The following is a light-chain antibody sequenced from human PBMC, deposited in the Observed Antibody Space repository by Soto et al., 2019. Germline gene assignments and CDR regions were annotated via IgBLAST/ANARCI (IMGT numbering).Light chain of an antibody. CDR2: KAS. CDR3: QHYNSYSEA. J-gene: IGKJ1*01. Sequence: DIQMTQSPSTLSGSVGDRVTITCRASQTISSWLAWYQQKPGKAPKLLIYKASTLKSGVPSRFSGSGSGTEFTLTISSLQPDGFATYSCQHYNSYSEAFGRGTKV. CDR1: QTISSW. V-gene: IGKV1-5*03.